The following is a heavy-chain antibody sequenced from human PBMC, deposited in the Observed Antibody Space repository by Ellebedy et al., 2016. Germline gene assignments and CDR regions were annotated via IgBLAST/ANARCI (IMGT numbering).Heavy chain of an antibody. CDR3: ARSAFGELSPPLFDP. V-gene: IGHV4-34*01. D-gene: IGHD3-10*01. Sequence: SETLSLXXAVYGGSFSGYYWSWIRQPPGKGLEWIGEINHSGSTNYNPSLKSRVTISVDTSKNQFSLKLSSVTAADTAVYYCARSAFGELSPPLFDPWGQGTLVTVSS. CDR2: INHSGST. J-gene: IGHJ5*02. CDR1: GGSFSGYY.